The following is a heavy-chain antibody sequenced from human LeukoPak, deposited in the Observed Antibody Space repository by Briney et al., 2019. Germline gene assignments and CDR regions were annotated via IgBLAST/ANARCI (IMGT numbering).Heavy chain of an antibody. Sequence: SETLSLTSTVSGGSISSSTYYWVWIRQPPGKGLEWIGSIYYNGNTYYNPSLKSRVTISVDTSKNQFSLRLSSETATDRAVYYCASSPGGYCSSASCYTGGYFDYWGQGSLVTVSS. D-gene: IGHD2-2*02. V-gene: IGHV4-39*01. J-gene: IGHJ4*02. CDR2: IYYNGNT. CDR3: ASSPGGYCSSASCYTGGYFDY. CDR1: GGSISSSTYY.